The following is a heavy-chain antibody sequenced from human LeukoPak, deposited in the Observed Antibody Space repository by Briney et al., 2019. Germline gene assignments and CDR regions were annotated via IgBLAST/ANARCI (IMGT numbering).Heavy chain of an antibody. CDR3: AKVARDRTTVDY. CDR1: GFTFGSYG. CDR2: ISNNGGYK. Sequence: AGGSLRLSCATSGFTFGSYGFHWVRQAPGKGLEWVAVISNNGGYKHYTDSVKGRFTISRDDSKSTVYLQMNSLRAEDTAVYYCAKVARDRTTVDYWGQGTLVTVSS. V-gene: IGHV3-33*06. J-gene: IGHJ4*02. D-gene: IGHD4-11*01.